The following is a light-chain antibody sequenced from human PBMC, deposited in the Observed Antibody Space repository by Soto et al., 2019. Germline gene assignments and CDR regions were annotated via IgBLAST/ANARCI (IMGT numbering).Light chain of an antibody. CDR3: QQYNSYWT. CDR1: QSISSW. Sequence: DIQMTQSPSTLSASVGDRVTITCRASQSISSWLAWYQQKPGKAPKLLIYKASSLESGVPSRFSGSGSGTEXXPXXSSLQPDDFATYYCQQYNSYWTFGQGTKVEIK. V-gene: IGKV1-5*03. J-gene: IGKJ1*01. CDR2: KAS.